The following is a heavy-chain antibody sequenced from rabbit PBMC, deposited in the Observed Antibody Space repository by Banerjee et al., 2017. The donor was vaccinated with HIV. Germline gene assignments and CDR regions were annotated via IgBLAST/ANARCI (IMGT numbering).Heavy chain of an antibody. CDR2: IYVGSSGST. V-gene: IGHV1S45*01. D-gene: IGHD6-1*01. Sequence: QEQLEESGGDLVKPEGSLTLTCTASGFSFNNNYVMCWVRQAPGKGLEWIACIYVGSSGSTYYANWAKGRFTISKTSSTTVTLQMTSLTAADTATYFCAEDTYGYTYFNLWGPGTLVTVS. CDR1: GFSFNNNYV. J-gene: IGHJ4*01. CDR3: AEDTYGYTYFNL.